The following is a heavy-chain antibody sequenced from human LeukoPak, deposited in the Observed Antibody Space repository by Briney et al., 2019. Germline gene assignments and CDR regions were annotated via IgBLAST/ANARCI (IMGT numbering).Heavy chain of an antibody. D-gene: IGHD5-12*01. CDR1: GGSFSGYY. CDR2: INHSGST. V-gene: IGHV4-34*01. CDR3: ARGRGTVDY. Sequence: SETLSLTCAVYGGSFSGYYWSWIRQPPGKGLEWIGEINHSGSTNYNPSLKSRVTISVDTSKNQFSLKLSSVTAADTAVYYCARGRGTVDYWGQGTLVTVSS. J-gene: IGHJ4*02.